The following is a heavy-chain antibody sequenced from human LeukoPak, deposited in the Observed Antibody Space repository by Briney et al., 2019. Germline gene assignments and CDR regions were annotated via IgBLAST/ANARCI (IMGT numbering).Heavy chain of an antibody. CDR2: IIPIFGTA. J-gene: IGHJ5*02. CDR3: AWHHGSGSWPTSYNWFDP. V-gene: IGHV1-69*13. CDR1: AGTFSSYA. Sequence: ASVKVSCKASAGTFSSYAISWVRQAPGQGLEWMGGIIPIFGTANYAQKFQGRVTITADESTSTAYMELSSLRSEDTAVYYCAWHHGSGSWPTSYNWFDPWGQGTLVTVSS. D-gene: IGHD3-10*01.